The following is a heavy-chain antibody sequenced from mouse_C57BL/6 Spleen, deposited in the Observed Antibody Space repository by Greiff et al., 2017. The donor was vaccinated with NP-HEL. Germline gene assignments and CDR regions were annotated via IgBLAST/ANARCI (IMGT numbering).Heavy chain of an antibody. CDR1: GFTFNTYA. D-gene: IGHD2-1*01. V-gene: IGHV10-3*01. J-gene: IGHJ1*03. CDR2: IRSKSSNYAT. Sequence: EVKVVESGGGLVQPKGSLKLSCAASGFTFNTYAMHWVRQAPGKGLEWVARIRSKSSNYATYYADSVKDRFTISRDDSQSMLYLQMNNLKTEDRAMYYCVRDNGNYVYWYVDVWGTGTTVTVSS. CDR3: VRDNGNYVYWYVDV.